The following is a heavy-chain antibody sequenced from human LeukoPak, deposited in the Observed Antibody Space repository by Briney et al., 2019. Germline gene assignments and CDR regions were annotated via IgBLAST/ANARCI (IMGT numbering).Heavy chain of an antibody. J-gene: IGHJ4*02. CDR2: IYHSGST. Sequence: SETLSLTCAVSGGSISSGGYSWSWIRQPPGKGLEWIGYIYHSGSTYYNPSLKSRVTISVDRSKNQFSLRLSSVTAADTAVYYCARDIPGDYWGQGTLVTVSS. V-gene: IGHV4-30-2*01. D-gene: IGHD7-27*01. CDR3: ARDIPGDY. CDR1: GGSISSGGYS.